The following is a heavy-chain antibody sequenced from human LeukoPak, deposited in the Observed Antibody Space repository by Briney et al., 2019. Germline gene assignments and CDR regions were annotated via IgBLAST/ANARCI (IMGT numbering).Heavy chain of an antibody. CDR1: GYSFISYW. D-gene: IGHD6-19*01. CDR3: ARGPDVAVAGASDY. V-gene: IGHV5-51*01. Sequence: PGESLKISCKGSGYSFISYWIGWVRQMPGKGLEWMGIIYPGNSDTRYSPSLQGQVTISADKSISTAYLQWSGLKASDTAMYYCARGPDVAVAGASDYWGQGTLVTVSS. J-gene: IGHJ4*02. CDR2: IYPGNSDT.